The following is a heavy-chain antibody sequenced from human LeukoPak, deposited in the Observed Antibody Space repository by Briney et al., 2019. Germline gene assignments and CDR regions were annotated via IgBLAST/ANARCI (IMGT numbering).Heavy chain of an antibody. V-gene: IGHV3-23*01. D-gene: IGHD6-19*01. Sequence: GGSLRLACVASGFTFTKCAMSWIRQAPGKGLEWVAIITATGDTAYYADSVKGRFTIPRDNSRNTVYMQMDSLRAEDTAIYYCAGDRNSDWYSPLDYWGQGCQVTVSP. CDR1: GFTFTKCA. CDR2: ITATGDTA. J-gene: IGHJ4*02. CDR3: AGDRNSDWYSPLDY.